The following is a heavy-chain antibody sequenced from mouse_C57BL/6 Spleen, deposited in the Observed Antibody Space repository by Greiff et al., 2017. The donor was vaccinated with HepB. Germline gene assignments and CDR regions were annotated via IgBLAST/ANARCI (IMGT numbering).Heavy chain of an antibody. Sequence: EVKLVESGPGLVKPSQSLSLTCSVTGYSITSGYYWNWIRQFPGNKLEWMGYISYDGSNNYNPSLKNRISITRDTSKNQFFLKLNSVTTEDTATYYCARGGYSNYVGYWGQGTTLTVSS. CDR2: ISYDGSN. CDR1: GYSITSGYY. D-gene: IGHD2-5*01. V-gene: IGHV3-6*01. CDR3: ARGGYSNYVGY. J-gene: IGHJ2*01.